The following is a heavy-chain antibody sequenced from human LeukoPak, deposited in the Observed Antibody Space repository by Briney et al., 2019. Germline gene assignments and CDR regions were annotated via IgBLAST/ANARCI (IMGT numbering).Heavy chain of an antibody. CDR2: MNPNSGNT. CDR1: GYTFTSYD. J-gene: IGHJ3*02. D-gene: IGHD3-3*01. V-gene: IGHV1-8*03. Sequence: ASVKVSCKASGYTFTSYDINWVRQATGQGLEWMGWMNPNSGNTGYAQKFQGRVTITRNTSISTAYMELSSLRSEDTAVYYCARISCYDFWSGYYGLGDAFDIWGQGTMVTVSS. CDR3: ARISCYDFWSGYYGLGDAFDI.